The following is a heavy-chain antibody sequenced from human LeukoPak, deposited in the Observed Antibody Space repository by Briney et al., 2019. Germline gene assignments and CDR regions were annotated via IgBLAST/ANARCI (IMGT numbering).Heavy chain of an antibody. Sequence: PGGSLRLSCAASGFTFSSYSMNWVRQAPGKGLEWVSSISSSSSYIYYADSVKGRFTISRDNAKNSLYLQMNSLRAEDTAVYYCASHRGYSGYVDYWGQGTLVTVSS. CDR2: ISSSSSYI. V-gene: IGHV3-21*01. CDR1: GFTFSSYS. J-gene: IGHJ4*02. CDR3: ASHRGYSGYVDY. D-gene: IGHD5-12*01.